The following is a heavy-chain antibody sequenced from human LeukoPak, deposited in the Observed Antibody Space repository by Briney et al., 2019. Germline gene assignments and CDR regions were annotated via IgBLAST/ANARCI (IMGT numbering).Heavy chain of an antibody. CDR1: GGSISSGDYY. Sequence: SETLSLTCTVSGGSISSGDYYWSWIRQPPGKGLEWIGYIYYSGKTYYNPSLKSRVTISIDTSKNQFSLKLSSVTAADTAVYSCAKVGGLAVAGTDNWMDPWGQGTLVTVSS. J-gene: IGHJ5*02. D-gene: IGHD6-19*01. CDR3: AKVGGLAVAGTDNWMDP. V-gene: IGHV4-30-4*01. CDR2: IYYSGKT.